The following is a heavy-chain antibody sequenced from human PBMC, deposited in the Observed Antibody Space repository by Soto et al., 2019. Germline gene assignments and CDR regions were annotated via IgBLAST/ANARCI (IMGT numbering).Heavy chain of an antibody. J-gene: IGHJ4*02. V-gene: IGHV1-69*01. CDR1: GGTFSSYA. CDR2: IIPIFGTA. D-gene: IGHD4-17*01. Sequence: QVQLVQSGAEVKKPGSSVKVSCKASGGTFSSYAISWVRQAPGQGLEWMGGIIPIFGTANYAQKFQGRVTITADESTSKAYMGLSSLRSDDTALYCSAREHYGDYVWGQGTLVTGSS. CDR3: AREHYGDYV.